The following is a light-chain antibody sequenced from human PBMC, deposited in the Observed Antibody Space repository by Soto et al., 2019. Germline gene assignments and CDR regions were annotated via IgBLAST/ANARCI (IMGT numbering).Light chain of an antibody. CDR1: SSDVGGYNY. J-gene: IGLJ1*01. Sequence: QSALTQPRSVSGSPGQSVTFSCTGTSSDVGGYNYVSWYQQHPGKAPKLMIYDVSKRPSGVPDRFSGSKSGNTASLTISGLQAEDEADYYCCSYAGSYTYXFGTGNKVTV. CDR3: CSYAGSYTYX. CDR2: DVS. V-gene: IGLV2-11*01.